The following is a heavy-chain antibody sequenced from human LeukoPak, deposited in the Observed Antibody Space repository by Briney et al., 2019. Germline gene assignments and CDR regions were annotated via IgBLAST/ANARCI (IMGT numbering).Heavy chain of an antibody. CDR3: ARHGCSSNICHFDY. J-gene: IGHJ4*02. CDR1: GDSISSSSYY. D-gene: IGHD2-2*01. V-gene: IGHV4-39*01. CDR2: IFYSGST. Sequence: PSETLSLTCTVSGDSISSSSYYWGWIRQPPGKGLEWVGSIFYSGSTYYNPSLKRRVTLSVDTSKQHFSLKLCSVTAADTAVYYCARHGCSSNICHFDYWGLGTLVTVSS.